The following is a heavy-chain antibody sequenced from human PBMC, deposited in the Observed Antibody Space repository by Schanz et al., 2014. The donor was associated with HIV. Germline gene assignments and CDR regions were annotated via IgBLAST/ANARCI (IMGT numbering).Heavy chain of an antibody. J-gene: IGHJ4*02. CDR3: ARDGYNSLSRKDYYFDY. Sequence: EVQLVESGGGLVQPGGSLKLSCIASGFHFSGAAMHWVRQASGKGLEWVSSISGSSSKIYYAQSIKDRFIVSRDNAQNLVFLQLNSLRAEDTAVYFCARDGYNSLSRKDYYFDYWGQGTLVTVSS. CDR2: ISGSSSKI. V-gene: IGHV3-21*01. CDR1: GFHFSGAA. D-gene: IGHD1-1*01.